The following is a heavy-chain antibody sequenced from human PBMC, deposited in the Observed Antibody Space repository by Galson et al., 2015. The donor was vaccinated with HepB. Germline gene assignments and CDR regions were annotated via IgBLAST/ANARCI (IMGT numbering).Heavy chain of an antibody. J-gene: IGHJ4*02. CDR1: EFTFEDFA. CDR3: AKDKDPFMVTLGGIINY. D-gene: IGHD3-16*01. CDR2: ITSNSKKI. Sequence: SLRLSCAASEFTFEDFAMHWVRQPPGKGLEWVSSITSNSKKIDYADSVRGRFTVSRDNSKNSLYLQMDSLRTEDTAFYYFAKDKDPFMVTLGGIINYWGQGTLVTVSS. V-gene: IGHV3-9*01.